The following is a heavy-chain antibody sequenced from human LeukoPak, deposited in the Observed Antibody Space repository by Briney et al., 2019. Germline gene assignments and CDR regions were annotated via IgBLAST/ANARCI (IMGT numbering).Heavy chain of an antibody. CDR1: GFSVSSKY. CDR2: IYSGGST. V-gene: IGHV3-53*01. J-gene: IGHJ4*02. CDR3: AREGASSSFDY. Sequence: PGGSLRLSCAASGFSVSSKYMSWVRQAPGKGLEWVSIIYSGGSTYYADSVKGRFTISRDNSKNTLYLQMNSLRAEDTAVYHCAREGASSSFDYWGQGTLVTVSS.